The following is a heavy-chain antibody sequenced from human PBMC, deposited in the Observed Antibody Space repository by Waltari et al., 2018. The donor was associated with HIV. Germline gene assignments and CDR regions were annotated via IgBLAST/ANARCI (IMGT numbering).Heavy chain of an antibody. J-gene: IGHJ4*02. Sequence: QVQLQESGPGLVQTLETLSLTCAVSGSSITSGYYWACIRQSPEKGLEWVATIHYNGRTDYNPSLGGRVNVLLDQAKNQFSLKMREVTAADTAIYYCARDWGVTTGPFDFWGQGTQVTVSS. D-gene: IGHD4-4*01. V-gene: IGHV4-38-2*02. CDR2: IHYNGRT. CDR1: GSSITSGYY. CDR3: ARDWGVTTGPFDF.